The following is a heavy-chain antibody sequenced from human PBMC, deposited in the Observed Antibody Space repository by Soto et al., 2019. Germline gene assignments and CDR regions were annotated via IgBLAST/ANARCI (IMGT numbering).Heavy chain of an antibody. CDR3: ARDIKTVVYAIGTDYYYYYMDV. J-gene: IGHJ6*03. CDR1: GYTFTSYG. D-gene: IGHD2-8*02. CDR2: ISAYNGNT. V-gene: IGHV1-18*01. Sequence: ASVKASCKASGYTFTSYGISWVRQAPGQGLEWMGWISAYNGNTNYAQKLQGRVTMTTDTSTSTAYMELRSLRSDDTAVYYCARDIKTVVYAIGTDYYYYYMDVWGKGTTVTVSS.